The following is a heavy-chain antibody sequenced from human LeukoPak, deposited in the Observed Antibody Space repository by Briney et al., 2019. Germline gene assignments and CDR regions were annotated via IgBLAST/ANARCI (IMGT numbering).Heavy chain of an antibody. CDR2: ISYDGSNK. V-gene: IGHV3-30*18. Sequence: PGGSLRLSCAASGFTFSSYGMHWVRQAPGKGLKWVAVISYDGSNKYYADSVKGRFTISRDNSKNTLYLQMNSLRAEDTAVYYCAKVILNGSGSYYIRNYYYYYGMDVWGQGTTVTVSS. D-gene: IGHD3-10*01. J-gene: IGHJ6*02. CDR3: AKVILNGSGSYYIRNYYYYYGMDV. CDR1: GFTFSSYG.